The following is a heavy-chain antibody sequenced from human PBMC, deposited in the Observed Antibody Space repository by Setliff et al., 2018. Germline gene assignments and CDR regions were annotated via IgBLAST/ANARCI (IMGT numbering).Heavy chain of an antibody. D-gene: IGHD2-15*01. CDR3: ARILGYCSGGSCYAPY. CDR2: IYYGGSA. CDR1: GGSISSSSYY. J-gene: IGHJ4*02. V-gene: IGHV4-39*07. Sequence: SETLSLTCTVSGGSISSSSYYWGWIRQPPGKGLEWIGSIYYGGSAYYNPSLKSRVTISVDTSKNQFSLKLSSVTAADTAMYYCARILGYCSGGSCYAPYWGQGTLVTVSS.